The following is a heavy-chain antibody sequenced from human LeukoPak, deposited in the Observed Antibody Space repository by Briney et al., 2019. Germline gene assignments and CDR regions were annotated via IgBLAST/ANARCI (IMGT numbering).Heavy chain of an antibody. V-gene: IGHV3-23*01. J-gene: IGHJ4*02. Sequence: GGSLRLSCAASGFTFSSYAMSWVRQAPGKGLEWVSAISGSGGNTYYADSVKGRFTMSRDNSKNTLYLQLSSLRAEDTALYYCAKGPKQQLVGSRGHYFDYWGQGTLVTVSS. CDR1: GFTFSSYA. D-gene: IGHD6-13*01. CDR3: AKGPKQQLVGSRGHYFDY. CDR2: ISGSGGNT.